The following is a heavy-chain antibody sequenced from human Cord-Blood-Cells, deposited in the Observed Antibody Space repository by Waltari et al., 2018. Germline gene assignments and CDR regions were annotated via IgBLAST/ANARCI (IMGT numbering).Heavy chain of an antibody. J-gene: IGHJ4*02. CDR3: AREALSWSFDY. V-gene: IGHV3-7*01. CDR2: IKQDGRER. Sequence: EVQLVESGGGLVQPGGSLRLSCAASGFTFSSYWMSWVRQAPGEGLGWVADIKQDGRERDDVGSVKGRFTIAGDSAKNSRYLQLNSLRAEVTAVYCCAREALSWSFDYWGQGPLVTVSS. D-gene: IGHD6-13*01. CDR1: GFTFSSYW.